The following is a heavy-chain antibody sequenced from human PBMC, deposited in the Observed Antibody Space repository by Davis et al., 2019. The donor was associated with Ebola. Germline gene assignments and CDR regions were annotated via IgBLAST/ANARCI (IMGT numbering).Heavy chain of an antibody. J-gene: IGHJ5*02. Sequence: SETLSLTCAVYGGSFSGYYWSWIRQPPGKGLEWIGEINHSGSTNYNPSLKSRVIISVDTSKNQFSLKLSSVTAADTAVYYCARTPGDGGNWFDPWGQGTLVTVSS. CDR3: ARTPGDGGNWFDP. D-gene: IGHD4-23*01. CDR2: INHSGST. V-gene: IGHV4-34*01. CDR1: GGSFSGYY.